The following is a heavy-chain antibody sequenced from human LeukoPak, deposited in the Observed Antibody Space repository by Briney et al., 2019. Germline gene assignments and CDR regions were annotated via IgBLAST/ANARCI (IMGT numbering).Heavy chain of an antibody. V-gene: IGHV1-46*01. D-gene: IGHD3-3*01. CDR1: GYTFTSYY. J-gene: IGHJ3*02. Sequence: ASVKVSCKASGYTFTSYYMHWVRQAPGQGLEWMGIINPSGGSTSYAQKFQGRVTMTRDTSTSTVYMELGSLRSEDTAVYYCAARITIFVVDIWGQGTMVTVSS. CDR3: AARITIFVVDI. CDR2: INPSGGST.